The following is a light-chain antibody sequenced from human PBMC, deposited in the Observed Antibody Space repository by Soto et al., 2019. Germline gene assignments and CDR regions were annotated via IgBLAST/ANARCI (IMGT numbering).Light chain of an antibody. CDR1: QSVSNTY. Sequence: IVLTQSPGTLSLSPGERATLSCRASQSVSNTYLTQYQQKPGQAPRLLIYDASSGATGIPDRFSVSGSGTNFTLTISRLEPEDFAVYYCQQYGRSPGLFTCGPGTKVHMK. J-gene: IGKJ3*01. CDR3: QQYGRSPGLFT. V-gene: IGKV3-20*01. CDR2: DAS.